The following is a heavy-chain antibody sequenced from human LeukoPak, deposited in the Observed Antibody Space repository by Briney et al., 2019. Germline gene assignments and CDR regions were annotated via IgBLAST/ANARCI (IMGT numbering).Heavy chain of an antibody. D-gene: IGHD5-24*01. Sequence: GASVTVSCKASGYTFTEYYMHWVRQAPGQGLEWMGWINPKSGGTNYAQKFQGRVTMTRDTSISTAYMELSRLRADDTAVFYCARDLAFGEMVTNRGSFDIWGQGTMVTVSS. CDR2: INPKSGGT. CDR3: ARDLAFGEMVTNRGSFDI. V-gene: IGHV1-2*02. CDR1: GYTFTEYY. J-gene: IGHJ3*02.